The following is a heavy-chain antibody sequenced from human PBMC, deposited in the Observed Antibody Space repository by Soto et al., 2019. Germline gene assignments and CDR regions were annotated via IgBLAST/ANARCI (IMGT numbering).Heavy chain of an antibody. V-gene: IGHV3-66*01. D-gene: IGHD3-10*01. Sequence: EVQLVESGGGLVQPGGSLRLSCAASGFTISNNYMSWVRQAPGKGLEWVSVIYTGGSTYYADSVKGRFTISRDNSKNTLFLPMNSLRAEDTAVYYCARTNYGSGSYPHYYWGQGTLVTVSP. CDR2: IYTGGST. J-gene: IGHJ4*02. CDR3: ARTNYGSGSYPHYY. CDR1: GFTISNNY.